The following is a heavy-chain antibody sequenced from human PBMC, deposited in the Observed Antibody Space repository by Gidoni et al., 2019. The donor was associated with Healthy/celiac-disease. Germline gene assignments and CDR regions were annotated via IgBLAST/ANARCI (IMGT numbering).Heavy chain of an antibody. CDR2: INHSGST. CDR3: ARKVPAAISLRGYYMDV. D-gene: IGHD2-2*02. V-gene: IGHV4-34*01. Sequence: QVQLQQWGAGLLKPSESLSLTCAVYGGSFSGYYWSWIRPPPGKGLEWIGEINHSGSTNYNPSLKSRVTISVDTSKNQFSLKLSSVTAADTAVYYCARKVPAAISLRGYYMDVWGKGTTVTVSS. J-gene: IGHJ6*03. CDR1: GGSFSGYY.